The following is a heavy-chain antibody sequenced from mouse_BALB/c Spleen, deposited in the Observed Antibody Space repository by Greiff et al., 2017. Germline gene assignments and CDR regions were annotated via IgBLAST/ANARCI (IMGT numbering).Heavy chain of an antibody. D-gene: IGHD2-1*01. Sequence: QVHVKQSGPQLVRPGASVKISCKASGYSFTSYWMHWVKQRPGQGLEWIGMIDPSDSETRLNQKFKDKATLTVDKSSSTAYMQLSSPTSEDSAVYYCAREAIYSGDYWGQGTTLTVSS. CDR1: GYSFTSYW. CDR3: AREAIYSGDY. CDR2: IDPSDSET. V-gene: IGHV1S127*01. J-gene: IGHJ2*01.